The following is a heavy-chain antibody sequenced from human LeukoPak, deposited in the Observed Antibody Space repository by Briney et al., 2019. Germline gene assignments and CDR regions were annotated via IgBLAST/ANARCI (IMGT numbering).Heavy chain of an antibody. Sequence: SQTLSLTCTVSGGSISSGDYYWRWIRQPPGKGLEWIGYIYYSGSTYYNPSLKSRVTISVDTSKNQFSLKLSSVTAADTAVYYCARARGDYGDYQPLDYYYMDVWGKGTTVTVSS. CDR1: GGSISSGDYY. CDR3: ARARGDYGDYQPLDYYYMDV. CDR2: IYYSGST. V-gene: IGHV4-30-4*08. D-gene: IGHD4-17*01. J-gene: IGHJ6*03.